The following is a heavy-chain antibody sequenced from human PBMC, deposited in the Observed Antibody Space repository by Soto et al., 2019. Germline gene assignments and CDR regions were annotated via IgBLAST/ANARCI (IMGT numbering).Heavy chain of an antibody. J-gene: IGHJ5*02. V-gene: IGHV4-59*01. Sequence: SETLSLTCTVSGGPISSYYWSWIRQPPGKGLEWIGYIYYSGRINYNPSLKSRVTISVDTSKNQFSLKLSSVTAADTAVYYCARGGAPITIFGVVMSWFDPWGQGTLVTVSS. CDR3: ARGGAPITIFGVVMSWFDP. D-gene: IGHD3-3*01. CDR1: GGPISSYY. CDR2: IYYSGRI.